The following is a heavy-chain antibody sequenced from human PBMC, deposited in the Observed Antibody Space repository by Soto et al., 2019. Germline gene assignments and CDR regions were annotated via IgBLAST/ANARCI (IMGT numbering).Heavy chain of an antibody. CDR3: ARDDAFDNVNGFDM. CDR2: IVSDGSAI. D-gene: IGHD3-3*02. CDR1: GFPFSFYG. Sequence: GGSLRLSCAVSGFPFSFYGFHWVRQSPGKGLELLGVIVSDGSAIYHADSLEGRFFISRDNSKDILYLQMNSLRVEDTAVYYCARDDAFDNVNGFDMWGQGTMVTVSS. V-gene: IGHV3-33*01. J-gene: IGHJ3*02.